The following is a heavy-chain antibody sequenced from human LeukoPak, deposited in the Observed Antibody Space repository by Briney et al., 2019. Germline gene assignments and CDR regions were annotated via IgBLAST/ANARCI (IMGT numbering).Heavy chain of an antibody. V-gene: IGHV3-33*01. J-gene: IGHJ6*02. CDR3: ARDDARLQWLALYYGMDV. D-gene: IGHD6-19*01. CDR2: IWYDGSNK. Sequence: PGGSLRLSCAASGFTFSSYGMHWVRQAPGKGLEWVAVIWYDGSNKYYADSVKGRFTISRDNSKNTLYLQMNSLRAEDTAVYYCARDDARLQWLALYYGMDVWGQGTTVTVSS. CDR1: GFTFSSYG.